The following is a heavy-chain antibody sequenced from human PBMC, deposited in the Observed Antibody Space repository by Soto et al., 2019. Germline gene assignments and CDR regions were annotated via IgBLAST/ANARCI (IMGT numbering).Heavy chain of an antibody. CDR2: IYYSGST. V-gene: IGHV4-61*01. CDR3: ARTALGEVYYYYYGMDV. CDR1: GGSVSSGSYY. Sequence: KSSETLSLTCTVSGGSVSSGSYYWSWIRQPPGKGLEWIGYIYYSGSTNYNPSLKSRVTISVDTSKNQFSLKLSSVTAADTAVYYCARTALGEVYYYYYGMDVWGQGTTVTSP. J-gene: IGHJ6*02. D-gene: IGHD3-16*01.